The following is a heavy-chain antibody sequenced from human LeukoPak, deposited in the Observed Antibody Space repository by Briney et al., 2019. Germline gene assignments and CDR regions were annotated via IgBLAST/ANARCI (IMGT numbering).Heavy chain of an antibody. J-gene: IGHJ4*02. CDR1: GYTFTGYY. V-gene: IGHV1-2*02. CDR2: INPNSGGT. CDR3: ARDRGGTVLRFLEWLLKN. Sequence: ASVKVSCKASGYTFTGYYMHWVRQAPGQGLEWMGWINPNSGGTNYAQKFQGRVTMTRDTSISTAYMELSRLRSDDTAVYYCARDRGGTVLRFLEWLLKNWGQGTLVTVSS. D-gene: IGHD3-3*01.